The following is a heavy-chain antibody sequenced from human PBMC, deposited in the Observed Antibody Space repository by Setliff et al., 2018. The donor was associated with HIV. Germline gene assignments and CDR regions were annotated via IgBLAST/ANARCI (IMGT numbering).Heavy chain of an antibody. CDR3: ARDRMPMASWVPDK. D-gene: IGHD2-2*01. V-gene: IGHV4-34*01. Sequence: PSETLSLTCAVYGGSFSGYYWSWIRQPPGKGLEWIGEINHSGSTNCNPSLKSRVTVSVDTSKNQFSLKLSSVTAADTAVYYCARDRMPMASWVPDKWGQGTLVTVSS. CDR2: INHSGST. CDR1: GGSFSGYY. J-gene: IGHJ4*02.